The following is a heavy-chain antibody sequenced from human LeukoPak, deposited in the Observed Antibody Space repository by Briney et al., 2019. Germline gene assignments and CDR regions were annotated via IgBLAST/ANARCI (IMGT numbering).Heavy chain of an antibody. CDR1: GYTFTTYP. V-gene: IGHV1-3*04. Sequence: ASVKVSCKTSGYTFTTYPIYWARQAPGQGLEWMGWVSTGNGNTKYSQKFYGRVTITRDTSASTAYMELSSLRSEDTTVYYCARDLAGRFDFWGQGTLVTVSS. CDR2: VSTGNGNT. CDR3: ARDLAGRFDF. D-gene: IGHD1-26*01. J-gene: IGHJ4*02.